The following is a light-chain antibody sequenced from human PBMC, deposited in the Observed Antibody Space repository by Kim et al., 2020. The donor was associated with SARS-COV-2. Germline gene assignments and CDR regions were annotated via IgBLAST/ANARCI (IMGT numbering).Light chain of an antibody. CDR2: DAS. V-gene: IGKV3D-20*01. CDR1: QSVDSNS. J-gene: IGKJ1*01. Sequence: PGDRATLSCGASQSVDSNSLAWYQQRPGLAPRLLIYDASTRATGVPDRFSGSGSGTDFTLTISRLEPEDVAMYYCQQYGRSRTFGQGTKVDIK. CDR3: QQYGRSRT.